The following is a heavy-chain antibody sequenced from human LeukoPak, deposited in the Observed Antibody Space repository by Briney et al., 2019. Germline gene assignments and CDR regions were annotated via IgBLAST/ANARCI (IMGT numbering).Heavy chain of an antibody. V-gene: IGHV3-48*02. Sequence: PGGSLRLSCAASGXTFXTXXXXXVXXXPGXXXXWXSYISSGGGVIHYGDSVTGRFTTYRENAQNSLYLQMNSLRDEDTAVYYCARVGVGTWASSWDHWGQGTLVTVS. D-gene: IGHD2-15*01. CDR1: GXTFXTXX. CDR2: ISSGGGVI. CDR3: ARVGVGTWASSWDH. J-gene: IGHJ4*02.